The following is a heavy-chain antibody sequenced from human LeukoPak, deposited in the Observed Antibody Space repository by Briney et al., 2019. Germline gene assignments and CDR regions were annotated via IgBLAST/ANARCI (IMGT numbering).Heavy chain of an antibody. V-gene: IGHV1-69*05. CDR3: ARGKYYYDSSGYYFYYFDY. CDR2: IIPIFGTA. J-gene: IGHJ4*02. D-gene: IGHD3-22*01. CDR1: RGTFRSYA. Sequence: SVKVSCKASRGTFRSYAISWVRQAPGQGLEWMGGIIPIFGTANYAQKFQGRVTITTDESTSTAYMELSSLRSEDTAVYYCARGKYYYDSSGYYFYYFDYWGQGTLVTVSS.